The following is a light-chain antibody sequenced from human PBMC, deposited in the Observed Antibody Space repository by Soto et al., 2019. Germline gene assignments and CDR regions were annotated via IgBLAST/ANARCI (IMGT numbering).Light chain of an antibody. V-gene: IGLV2-14*01. J-gene: IGLJ3*02. CDR2: EVS. CDR3: TSYTDNKTGV. CDR1: SGDVGGFNY. Sequence: QSALTQPASVSGSPGQSITISCTGTSGDVGGFNYVSWYQHHPDKAPKLIIYEVSNRPSGVSNRFSGSKSGNMAFLTISGLQPEDEADYYCTSYTDNKTGVFGGGTKLTVL.